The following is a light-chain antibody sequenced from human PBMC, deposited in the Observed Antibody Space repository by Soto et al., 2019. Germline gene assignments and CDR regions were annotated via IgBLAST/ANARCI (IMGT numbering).Light chain of an antibody. CDR3: SSYTSTNTQV. J-gene: IGLJ1*01. CDR1: SSDVGGYKY. CDR2: EVT. V-gene: IGLV2-14*03. Sequence: QSALTQPASVSGSPGQSITISCTGTSSDVGGYKYVSWYQQHPGKAPKLLIYEVTNRPSGVSNRFSGSKSGNTASVTISGLQGEDEADYYCSSYTSTNTQVFGTGTKVTVL.